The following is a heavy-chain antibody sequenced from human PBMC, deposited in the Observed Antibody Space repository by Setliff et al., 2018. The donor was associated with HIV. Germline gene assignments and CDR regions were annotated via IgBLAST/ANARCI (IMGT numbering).Heavy chain of an antibody. Sequence: SVKVSCKASGGTFSSYAISWVRQAPGQGLEWMGGIIPIFGTANYAQKFQGRVTITADESTSTAYMELSSLRSEDTAVYYCAKNDARGVVITYFDHWGQGTLVTVSS. V-gene: IGHV1-69*13. J-gene: IGHJ4*02. CDR2: IIPIFGTA. CDR1: GGTFSSYA. CDR3: AKNDARGVVITYFDH. D-gene: IGHD3-10*01.